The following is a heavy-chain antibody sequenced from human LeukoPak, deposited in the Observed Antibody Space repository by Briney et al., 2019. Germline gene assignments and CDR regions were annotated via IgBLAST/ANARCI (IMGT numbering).Heavy chain of an antibody. Sequence: PSETLSLTCTVSGGSISSYYWSWIRQPPGKGLEWIGSIYYSGSTYYNPSLKSRVTISVDTSKNQFSLKLSSVTAADTAVYYCARLTVGDWYFDLWGRGTLVTVSS. CDR2: IYYSGST. J-gene: IGHJ2*01. CDR1: GGSISSYY. D-gene: IGHD4-23*01. CDR3: ARLTVGDWYFDL. V-gene: IGHV4-59*05.